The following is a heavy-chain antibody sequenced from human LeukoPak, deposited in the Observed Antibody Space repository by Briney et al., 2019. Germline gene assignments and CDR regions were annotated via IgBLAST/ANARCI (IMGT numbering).Heavy chain of an antibody. CDR3: ARGGWLPR. Sequence: PSETLSLTCAVYNGSFSGYYWSWIRQPPGKGLERSGATNHSGRINYNQSLKSRLTISVDTSKNQFSLRVNSVTAADTAVYYCARGGWLPRWGQATLVTVRS. D-gene: IGHD5-24*01. CDR1: NGSFSGYY. V-gene: IGHV4-34*01. CDR2: TNHSGRI. J-gene: IGHJ4*02.